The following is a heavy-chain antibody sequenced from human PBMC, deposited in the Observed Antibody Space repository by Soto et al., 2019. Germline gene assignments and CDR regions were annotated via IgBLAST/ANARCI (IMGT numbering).Heavy chain of an antibody. CDR3: ARDSGYDFWSGLNYYYYYMDV. V-gene: IGHV3-48*01. CDR1: GFTFSSYS. J-gene: IGHJ6*03. CDR2: ISSSSSTI. Sequence: GGSLRLSCAASGFTFSSYSMNWVRQAPGKGLEWVSYISSSSSTIYYADSVKGRFTISRDNARNSLYLQMNSLRAEDTAVYYCARDSGYDFWSGLNYYYYYMDVWGKGTTVIVSS. D-gene: IGHD3-3*01.